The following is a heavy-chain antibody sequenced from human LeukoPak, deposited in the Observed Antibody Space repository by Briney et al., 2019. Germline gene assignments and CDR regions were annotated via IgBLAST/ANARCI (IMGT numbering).Heavy chain of an antibody. CDR1: GGSISSYY. J-gene: IGHJ4*02. CDR3: ARQRRYSSSLVDY. V-gene: IGHV4-59*01. CDR2: IYYSGST. Sequence: TSETLSLTCTDSGGSISSYYWSWIGQPPGKGLEGIGYIYYSGSTNYNPSLKSRVTISVDTSKNQFSLKLSSVTAADTAVYYCARQRRYSSSLVDYWGQGTLVTVSS. D-gene: IGHD6-6*01.